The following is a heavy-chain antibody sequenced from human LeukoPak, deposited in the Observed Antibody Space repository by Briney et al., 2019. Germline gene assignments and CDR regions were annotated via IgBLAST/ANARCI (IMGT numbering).Heavy chain of an antibody. V-gene: IGHV3-30-3*01. J-gene: IGHJ4*02. Sequence: GRSLGLSCAASGFTFSSYAMHWVRQAPGKGLEWVAVISYDGSNKYYADSVKGRFTISRDNSKNTLYLQMNSLRAEDTAVYYCAREGRGALLWFGELFDWGQGTLVTVSS. D-gene: IGHD3-10*01. CDR3: AREGRGALLWFGELFD. CDR2: ISYDGSNK. CDR1: GFTFSSYA.